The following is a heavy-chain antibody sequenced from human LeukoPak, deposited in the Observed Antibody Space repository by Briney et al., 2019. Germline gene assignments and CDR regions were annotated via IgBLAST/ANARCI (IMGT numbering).Heavy chain of an antibody. CDR3: ARGEQLVRPIDY. V-gene: IGHV3-30-3*01. CDR1: GFTFSSYA. J-gene: IGHJ4*02. CDR2: ISYDGSNK. Sequence: GGSLRLSCAASGFTFSSYAMHWVRQAPGKGLEWVAVISYDGSNKYYADSVKGRFTISRDNSKNTLYLQMNSLRAEDTAVYCCARGEQLVRPIDYWGQGTLVTVSS. D-gene: IGHD6-13*01.